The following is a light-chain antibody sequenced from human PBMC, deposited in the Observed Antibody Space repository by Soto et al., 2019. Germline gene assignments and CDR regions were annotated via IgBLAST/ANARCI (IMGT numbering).Light chain of an antibody. J-gene: IGLJ2*01. V-gene: IGLV2-23*01. Sequence: QSPLTQPASVSGSPGQSITISCTGTSSDVGSYNLVSWYQQHPGKAPKLMVYEGRKRPSGVSNRFSGSKSGNTASLTISGLQAEEEADYYCCSYAGSSTVVFGGGTKVTVL. CDR3: CSYAGSSTVV. CDR1: SSDVGSYNL. CDR2: EGR.